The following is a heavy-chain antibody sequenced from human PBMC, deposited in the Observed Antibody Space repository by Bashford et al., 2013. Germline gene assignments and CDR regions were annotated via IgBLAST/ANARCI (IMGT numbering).Heavy chain of an antibody. Sequence: SGPTLVKPTQTLTLTCTFSGFSLSTSGMCVSWIRQPPGKALEWLALIDWDDDKYYSTSLKTRLTISKDTSKNQVVLTMTNMDPVDTATYYCARMTGLRYCSSSGDDYWGQGTLVTVSS. CDR3: ARMTGLRYCSSSGDDY. D-gene: IGHD2-2*01. CDR2: IDWDDDK. CDR1: GFSLSTSGMC. V-gene: IGHV2-70*01. J-gene: IGHJ4*02.